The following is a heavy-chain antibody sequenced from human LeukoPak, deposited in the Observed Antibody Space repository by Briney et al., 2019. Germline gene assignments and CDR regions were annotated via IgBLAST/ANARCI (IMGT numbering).Heavy chain of an antibody. D-gene: IGHD3-10*01. V-gene: IGHV3-64*01. CDR1: GFTFSSYA. CDR2: ISSNGGST. CDR3: ARDRGSAYYYGSGPSDN. Sequence: GGSLRLSCAASGFTFSSYAMHWVRQAPGKGLEYVSAISSNGGSTYYANSVKGRFTISRDNSKNTLYLQMGSLRAEDMAVYYCARDRGSAYYYGSGPSDNWGQGTLVTVSS. J-gene: IGHJ4*02.